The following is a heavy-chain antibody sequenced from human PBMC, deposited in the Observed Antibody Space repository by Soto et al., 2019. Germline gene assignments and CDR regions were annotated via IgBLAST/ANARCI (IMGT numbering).Heavy chain of an antibody. CDR3: VGEVASGY. J-gene: IGHJ4*02. Sequence: QVQLVESGGGVVQPGRSLRLSCAASGVTLSNFGMHWVRQAPGKGLEWVAVISRDGSTMLYADSVKGRFTISRDSSRNTLYLQMNSLRAEDTAIYHCVGEVASGYWGQGTLVTVSS. CDR1: GVTLSNFG. V-gene: IGHV3-30*03. D-gene: IGHD2-21*01. CDR2: ISRDGSTM.